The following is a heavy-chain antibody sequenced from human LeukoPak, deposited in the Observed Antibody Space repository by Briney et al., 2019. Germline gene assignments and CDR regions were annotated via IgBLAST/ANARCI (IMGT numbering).Heavy chain of an antibody. CDR1: GGSISSRSYY. CDR3: ARDSGDYVCFDY. J-gene: IGHJ4*02. D-gene: IGHD4-17*01. V-gene: IGHV4-39*07. CDR2: IYYSGST. Sequence: SETLSLTCTVSGGSISSRSYYWGWIRQPPGKGLEWIGSIYYSGSTYYNPSLKSRVTISVDTSKNQFSLKLSSVTAADTAVYYCARDSGDYVCFDYWGQGTLVTVSS.